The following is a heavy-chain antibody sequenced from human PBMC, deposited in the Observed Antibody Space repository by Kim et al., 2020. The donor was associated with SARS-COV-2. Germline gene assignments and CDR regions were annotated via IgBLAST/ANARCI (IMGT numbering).Heavy chain of an antibody. V-gene: IGHV3-48*03. CDR2: ISSSGSTI. Sequence: GGSLRLSCAASGFTFSSYEMNWVRQAPGKGLEWVSYISSSGSTIYYADSVKGRFTISRDNAKNSLYLQMNSLRAEDTAVYYCAREMGYYGSGSYLLPGYYYYGMTSRAKGPRSPSP. D-gene: IGHD3-10*01. J-gene: IGHJ6*02. CDR1: GFTFSSYE. CDR3: AREMGYYGSGSYLLPGYYYYGMTS.